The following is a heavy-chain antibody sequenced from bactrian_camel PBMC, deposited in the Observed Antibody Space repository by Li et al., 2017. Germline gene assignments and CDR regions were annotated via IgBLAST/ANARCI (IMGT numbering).Heavy chain of an antibody. CDR1: GYTYIR. CDR3: AADPRSCRVVVPAIVAAPAFPINY. CDR2: FTTRARST. Sequence: HVQLVESGGGSAQAGGSLRLSCTASGYTYIRAWFRQAPGQEREVIAAFTTRARSTEYADSVKGRFTISQENAKNTVYLQMNSLKPEDTALYQCAADPRSCRVVVPAIVAAPAFPINYWGQGTQVTVS. D-gene: IGHD2*01. J-gene: IGHJ4*01. V-gene: IGHV3-3*01.